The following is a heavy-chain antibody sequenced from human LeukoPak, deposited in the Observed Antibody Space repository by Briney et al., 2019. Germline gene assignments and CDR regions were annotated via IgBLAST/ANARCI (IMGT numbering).Heavy chain of an antibody. CDR3: AKADCSSTSCYTFDY. J-gene: IGHJ4*02. CDR2: ISWNSGSI. CDR1: GFTFDDYA. V-gene: IGHV3-9*03. D-gene: IGHD2-2*02. Sequence: GGSLRLSCAASGFTFDDYAMHWVRQAPGKGLEWVSGISWNSGSIGYADSVKGRFTISRDNAKNSLYLQMNSLRAEDMALYYCAKADCSSTSCYTFDYWGQGTLVTVSS.